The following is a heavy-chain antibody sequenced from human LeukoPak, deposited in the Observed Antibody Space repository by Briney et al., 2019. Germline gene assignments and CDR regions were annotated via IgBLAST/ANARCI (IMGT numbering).Heavy chain of an antibody. Sequence: SETLSLTCTVSGYSISSGYYWGWIRQTPGKGLEWIGYIYYSGSTNYNPSLKSRVTISVDTSKNQFSLKLSSVTAADTAVYYCARGDEGGIDYWGQGTLVAVSS. CDR1: GYSISSGYY. CDR2: IYYSGST. CDR3: ARGDEGGIDY. D-gene: IGHD2-15*01. J-gene: IGHJ4*02. V-gene: IGHV4-61*01.